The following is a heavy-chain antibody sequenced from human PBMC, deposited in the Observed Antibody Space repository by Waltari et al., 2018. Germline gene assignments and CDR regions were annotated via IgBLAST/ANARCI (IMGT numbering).Heavy chain of an antibody. J-gene: IGHJ6*03. Sequence: QVQLVQSGAEVAKPGASVRVSCKASGYTLTAHYMHWVRQAPGQGLEWMGWINPDGRGTNYARKFQGRVTMSRDTSINKIYMDLRSLRFDDTAVYYCARGPSTTLGPPVGSPYYMDVWGKGTTVTISS. D-gene: IGHD1-26*01. CDR3: ARGPSTTLGPPVGSPYYMDV. CDR1: GYTLTAHY. V-gene: IGHV1-2*02. CDR2: INPDGRGT.